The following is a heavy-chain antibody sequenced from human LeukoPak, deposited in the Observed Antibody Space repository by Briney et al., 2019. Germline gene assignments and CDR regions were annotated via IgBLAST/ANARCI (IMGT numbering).Heavy chain of an antibody. Sequence: ASVKVSCKASGYTFTNHGINWVRQAPGQGLEWMGWISAYNGNTNYAQKVQGRVTMTADTSTSTAYMELRSLRYDDTAVYYCARVDGRYCSSTSCYAWDHWGQGTLVTVSS. CDR2: ISAYNGNT. CDR1: GYTFTNHG. V-gene: IGHV1-18*01. J-gene: IGHJ4*02. CDR3: ARVDGRYCSSTSCYAWDH. D-gene: IGHD2-2*01.